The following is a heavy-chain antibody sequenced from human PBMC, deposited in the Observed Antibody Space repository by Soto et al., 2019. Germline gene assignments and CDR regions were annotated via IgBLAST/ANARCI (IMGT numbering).Heavy chain of an antibody. V-gene: IGHV3-21*01. Sequence: GGSLRLSCAASGFTFSSYSMNWVRQAPGKGLEWVSSISSSSSYIYYADSVKGRFTISRDNAENSLYLQMNSLRAEDTAVYYCARDRLAVAGPFDYWGQGTLVTVSS. CDR2: ISSSSSYI. CDR1: GFTFSSYS. CDR3: ARDRLAVAGPFDY. D-gene: IGHD6-19*01. J-gene: IGHJ4*02.